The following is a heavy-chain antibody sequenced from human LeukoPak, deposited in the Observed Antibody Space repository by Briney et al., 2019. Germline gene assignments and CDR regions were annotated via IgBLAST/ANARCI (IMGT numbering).Heavy chain of an antibody. CDR1: GGSFSGYY. CDR3: ARHVRYYYGSGFGTRNFDL. J-gene: IGHJ2*01. Sequence: SETLSLTCAVYGGSFSGYYWSWIRQPPGKGLEWIGEINHSGSTNYNPSLKSRVTISVDTSKNQFSLKLSSVTAADTAVYYCARHVRYYYGSGFGTRNFDLWGRGTLVTVSS. D-gene: IGHD3-10*01. V-gene: IGHV4-34*01. CDR2: INHSGST.